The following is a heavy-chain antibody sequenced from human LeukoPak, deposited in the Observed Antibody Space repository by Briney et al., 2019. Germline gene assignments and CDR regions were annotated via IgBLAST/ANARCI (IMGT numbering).Heavy chain of an antibody. V-gene: IGHV3-21*01. Sequence: GGSLRLSCAASGFTFSSYSMNWVRQAPGKGLEWVSSISSSSSYIYYADSVKGRFTISRDNAKNSLYLQMNSLRAEDTAVYYCAKAGSGSYYIVVDSAGNDYWGQGTLVTVSS. J-gene: IGHJ4*02. CDR2: ISSSSSYI. D-gene: IGHD1-26*01. CDR3: AKAGSGSYYIVVDSAGNDY. CDR1: GFTFSSYS.